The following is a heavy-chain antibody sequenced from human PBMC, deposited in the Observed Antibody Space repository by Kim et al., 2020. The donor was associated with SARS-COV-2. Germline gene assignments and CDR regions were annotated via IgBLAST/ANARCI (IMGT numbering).Heavy chain of an antibody. CDR2: ISVYKGYT. Sequence: ASVKVSCKASGYTFINYNLTWVRQAPGQGLEWMGWISVYKGYTTYARKFQDRVTMTADTSTRTAYMELRSLTSDDTAVYFCARVGDTYGLRFWGQGTLVTVSS. V-gene: IGHV1-18*01. CDR1: GYTFINYN. J-gene: IGHJ4*02. CDR3: ARVGDTYGLRF. D-gene: IGHD3-10*01.